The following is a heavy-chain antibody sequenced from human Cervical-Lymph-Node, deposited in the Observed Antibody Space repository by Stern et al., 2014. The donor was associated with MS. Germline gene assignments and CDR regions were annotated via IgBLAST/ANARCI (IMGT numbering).Heavy chain of an antibody. Sequence: VHLVESGAEVKKPGSSVKVSCKASGGTFSSYTISWVRQAPGQGLEWMGRIIPILGIANYAQKFQGRVTITADKSPSTAYMELSSLRSEDTAVYYCARGTTSAAPFDYWGQGTLVTVSS. CDR3: ARGTTSAAPFDY. V-gene: IGHV1-69*09. CDR2: IIPILGIA. D-gene: IGHD1-14*01. CDR1: GGTFSSYT. J-gene: IGHJ4*02.